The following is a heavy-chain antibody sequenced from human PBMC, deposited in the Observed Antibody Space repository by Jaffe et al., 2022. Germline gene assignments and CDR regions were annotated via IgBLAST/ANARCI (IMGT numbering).Heavy chain of an antibody. J-gene: IGHJ4*02. D-gene: IGHD6-19*01. CDR2: IYHSGST. V-gene: IGHV4-38-2*01. CDR3: ARVRSGWYADY. Sequence: QVQLQESGPGLVKPSETLSLTCAVSGYSISSGYYWGWIRQPPGKGLEWIGSIYHSGSTYYNPSLKSRVTISVDTSKNQFSLKLSSVTAADTAVYYCARVRSGWYADYWGQGTLVTVSS. CDR1: GYSISSGYY.